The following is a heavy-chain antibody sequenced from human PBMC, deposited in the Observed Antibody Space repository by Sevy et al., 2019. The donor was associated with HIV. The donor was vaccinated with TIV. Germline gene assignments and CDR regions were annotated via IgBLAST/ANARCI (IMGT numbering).Heavy chain of an antibody. V-gene: IGHV3-11*01. CDR3: ARDWGKIVYSSSPSSGAFDI. J-gene: IGHJ3*02. D-gene: IGHD6-13*01. CDR2: ISSSGSTI. CDR1: GFTFSDYY. Sequence: GGSLRLSCAASGFTFSDYYMSWIRRAPGKGLEWVSYISSSGSTIYYADSVKGRFTISRDNAKNSLYLKMNSLRAEDTAVYYCARDWGKIVYSSSPSSGAFDIWGQGTMVTVSS.